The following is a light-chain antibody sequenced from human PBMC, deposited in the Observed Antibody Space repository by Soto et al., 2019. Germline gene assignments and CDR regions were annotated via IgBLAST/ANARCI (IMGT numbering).Light chain of an antibody. CDR3: SSYADSNNLYV. CDR2: EVS. CDR1: SSDVGGYNF. V-gene: IGLV2-8*01. Sequence: QSVLTQPPSASGSPGQSVTISCTGTSSDVGGYNFVSWYQQHPGKAPKLMIYEVSQRPSGVPDRFSGSKSGNTASLTVSGLQTEDEADYYCSSYADSNNLYVFGTGTKVTVL. J-gene: IGLJ1*01.